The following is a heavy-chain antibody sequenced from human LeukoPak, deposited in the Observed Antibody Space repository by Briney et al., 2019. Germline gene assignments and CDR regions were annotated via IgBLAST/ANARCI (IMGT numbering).Heavy chain of an antibody. CDR2: MNPKTGRT. CDR1: GNTFTTYD. CDR3: VTGVPWD. J-gene: IGHJ4*02. Sequence: AASVKVSCKASGNTFTTYDFNWVRQAPGQGFEWMGWMNPKTGRTGFAQKFRGRFTMTRNISISTAYLEVTNLRFEDTALYYCVTGVPWDWGQGSLIIVSS. D-gene: IGHD1-26*01. V-gene: IGHV1-8*01.